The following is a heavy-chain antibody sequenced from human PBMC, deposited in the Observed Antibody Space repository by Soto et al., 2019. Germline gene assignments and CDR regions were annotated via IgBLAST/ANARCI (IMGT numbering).Heavy chain of an antibody. CDR3: ASYRYWYFEY. D-gene: IGHD2-8*02. J-gene: IGHJ4*02. CDR2: ISYSGNT. CDR1: GGSISGSSYY. Sequence: PSETLSLTCSVSGGSISGSSYYWGWIRQPPGKGLEWIGSISYSGNTYYSPSLKSRVTISVDKSKNQFSLKLSSVTAADTAVYYCASYRYWYFEYWGQGTLVTVSS. V-gene: IGHV4-39*01.